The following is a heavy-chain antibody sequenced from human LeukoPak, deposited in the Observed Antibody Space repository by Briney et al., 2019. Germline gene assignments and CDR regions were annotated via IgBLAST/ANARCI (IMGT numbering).Heavy chain of an antibody. CDR1: GYTFTDYH. CDR2: INPNSSGP. D-gene: IGHD4-17*01. V-gene: IGHV1-2*04. J-gene: IGHJ4*02. CDR3: ARSRGLYGDFYFDY. Sequence: GASVKVSCKTSGYTFTDYHIHWVRRAPGQGLEWVGWINPNSSGPNYAQKFQGWVTMTRDTSISTAYMELSRLTSDDTADTAVYYCARSRGLYGDFYFDYWGQGTLVTV.